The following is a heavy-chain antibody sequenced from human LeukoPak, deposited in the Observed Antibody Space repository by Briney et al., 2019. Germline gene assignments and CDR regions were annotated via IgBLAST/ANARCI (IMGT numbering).Heavy chain of an antibody. Sequence: ASVKVSCKASGYTFTSYGISCVRPAPGQGLEWMGWISAYNGNTNYAQTLQGRVTMTTDTSTSTAYMELRSLRSDDTAVYYCASGLAYYYYGMDVWGQGTTVTVSS. CDR2: ISAYNGNT. D-gene: IGHD3-16*01. CDR1: GYTFTSYG. CDR3: ASGLAYYYYGMDV. J-gene: IGHJ6*02. V-gene: IGHV1-18*01.